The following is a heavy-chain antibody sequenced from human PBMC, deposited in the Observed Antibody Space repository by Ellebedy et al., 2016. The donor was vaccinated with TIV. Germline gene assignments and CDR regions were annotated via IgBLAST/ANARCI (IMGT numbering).Heavy chain of an antibody. CDR1: GYTLTELS. Sequence: AASVKVSCKVSGYTLTELSMHWVRQAPGKGLEWTGGFDPEDGETIYAQKFQGRVTMTEDTSTDTAYMDLSSLRSEDTAVYYCARAWDTGMAPNYYNGMDVWGQGTTVTVSS. CDR3: ARAWDTGMAPNYYNGMDV. D-gene: IGHD5-18*01. J-gene: IGHJ6*02. CDR2: FDPEDGET. V-gene: IGHV1-24*01.